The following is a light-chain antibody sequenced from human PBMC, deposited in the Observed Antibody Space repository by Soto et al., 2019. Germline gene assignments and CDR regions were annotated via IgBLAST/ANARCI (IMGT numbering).Light chain of an antibody. CDR1: SSDVGAYNY. CDR2: EVS. V-gene: IGLV2-14*01. CDR3: SSYTSTTTLGV. Sequence: QSALTQPASVSGSPGQSITISCTGTSSDVGAYNYVSWYQHHPGKAPKLVIFEVSNRPSGVSNRFSGSKSGNRAYLTISGLQAEDEADYYCSSYTSTTTLGVFGTGTKLTVL. J-gene: IGLJ1*01.